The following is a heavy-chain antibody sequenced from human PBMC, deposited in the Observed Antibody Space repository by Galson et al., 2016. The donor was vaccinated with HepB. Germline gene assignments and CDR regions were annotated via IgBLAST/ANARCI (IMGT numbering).Heavy chain of an antibody. J-gene: IGHJ3*02. CDR2: KYHSGST. V-gene: IGHV4-38-2*01. CDR3: ARAHISMIRGLFDAFDI. D-gene: IGHD3-10*01. CDR1: GYSISSGYY. Sequence: SETLSLTCAVSGYSISSGYYWGWIRQPPGKGLKWIGSKYHSGSTYYNPSLKSRVTISVDTSKNQFSLKLTSVTAADTAVYYCARAHISMIRGLFDAFDIWGQGTMVTVSS.